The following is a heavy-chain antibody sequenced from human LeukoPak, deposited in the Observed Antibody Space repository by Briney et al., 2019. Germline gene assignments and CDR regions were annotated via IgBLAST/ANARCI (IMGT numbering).Heavy chain of an antibody. CDR3: AKSLGSSQMLDDAFDI. CDR1: GFTFSSYS. J-gene: IGHJ3*02. D-gene: IGHD6-13*01. CDR2: ISSSSSTI. V-gene: IGHV3-48*04. Sequence: PGGSLRLSCAASGFTFSSYSMNWVRQAPGKGLEWVSYISSSSSTIYYADSVKGRFTISRDNAKNSLYLQMNSLRAEDMALYYCAKSLGSSQMLDDAFDIWGQGTMVTVSS.